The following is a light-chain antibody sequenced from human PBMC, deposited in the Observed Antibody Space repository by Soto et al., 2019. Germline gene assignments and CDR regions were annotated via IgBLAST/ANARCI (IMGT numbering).Light chain of an antibody. V-gene: IGKV1-5*01. CDR3: QQSYRTPIT. CDR1: QSINIW. Sequence: IQMTQSPSTLSASLGDRVTITCRASQSINIWLAWFQQKPGKAPKLLISDVSSLESGVPSRFSGSGSGTDFTLTSSSLQPEDFATYYCQQSYRTPITFGQGTRLEIK. J-gene: IGKJ5*01. CDR2: DVS.